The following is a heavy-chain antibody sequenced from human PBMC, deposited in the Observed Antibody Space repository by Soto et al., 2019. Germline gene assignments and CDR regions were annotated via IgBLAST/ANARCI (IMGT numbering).Heavy chain of an antibody. D-gene: IGHD2-8*02. CDR3: AKAAATGGGAFDI. Sequence: GGSLRLSCAASGFICSSYDMSWVRQSPGKGLEWVSTILVDGRTFYVDSVKGRFTISRDSSQNTVYLQMNSLTAGDTALYYCAKAAATGGGAFDICGQGTMVTVSS. CDR1: GFICSSYD. V-gene: IGHV3-23*01. CDR2: ILVDGRT. J-gene: IGHJ3*02.